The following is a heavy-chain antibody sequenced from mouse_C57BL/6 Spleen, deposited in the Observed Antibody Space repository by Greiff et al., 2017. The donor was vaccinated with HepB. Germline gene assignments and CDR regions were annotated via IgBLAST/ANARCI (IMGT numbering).Heavy chain of an antibody. D-gene: IGHD1-1*01. Sequence: EVQRVESGPELVKPGDSVKISCKASGYSFTGYFMNWVMQSHGKSLEWIGRINPYNGDTFYNQKFKGKATLTVDKSSSTAHMELRSLTSEDSAVYYCARERGLVATDYWGQGTTLTVSS. J-gene: IGHJ2*01. CDR3: ARERGLVATDY. CDR2: INPYNGDT. CDR1: GYSFTGYF. V-gene: IGHV1-20*01.